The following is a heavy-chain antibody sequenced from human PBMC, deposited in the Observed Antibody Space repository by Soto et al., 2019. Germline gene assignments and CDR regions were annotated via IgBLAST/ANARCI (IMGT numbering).Heavy chain of an antibody. CDR2: IVFDGSTA. J-gene: IGHJ3*02. CDR3: AKDLMISTGKAVHI. Sequence: QVQLVESGGGVVQPGRSLRLSCAASGFTFRSYAMHWVRQAPGKGLEWVAIIVFDGSTAHYADSVKGRLTISRANSNNTLYLPLNSLRAEDTAVYYCAKDLMISTGKAVHIWGQGTGVTVPS. CDR1: GFTFRSYA. D-gene: IGHD3-16*01. V-gene: IGHV3-30*18.